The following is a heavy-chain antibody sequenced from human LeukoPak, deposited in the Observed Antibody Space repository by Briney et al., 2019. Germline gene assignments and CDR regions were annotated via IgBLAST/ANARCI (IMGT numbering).Heavy chain of an antibody. J-gene: IGHJ4*02. Sequence: GGSLRLSCAASGFTFSSYDMHWVRQATGKGLEWVSAIGTAGDTYYPGSVKGRFTISRENAKNSLYLQMNSLRAGDTAVYYCARRGYDSSGYPGPFDYWGQGTLVTVSS. D-gene: IGHD3-22*01. V-gene: IGHV3-13*01. CDR2: IGTAGDT. CDR3: ARRGYDSSGYPGPFDY. CDR1: GFTFSSYD.